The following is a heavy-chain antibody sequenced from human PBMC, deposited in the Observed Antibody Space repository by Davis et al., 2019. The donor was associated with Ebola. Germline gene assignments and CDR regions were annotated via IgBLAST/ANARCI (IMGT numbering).Heavy chain of an antibody. CDR3: LLRGYDYLVY. CDR1: GGSISSSSYY. V-gene: IGHV4-39*01. CDR2: IYYSGST. Sequence: GSLRLSCTVSGGSISSSSYYWGWIRQPPGKGLEWIGSIYYSGSTYYNPSLKSRVTIFVDTSKNQFSLKLSSVTAADTAVYYCLLRGYDYLVYWGQGTLVTVSS. J-gene: IGHJ4*02. D-gene: IGHD5-12*01.